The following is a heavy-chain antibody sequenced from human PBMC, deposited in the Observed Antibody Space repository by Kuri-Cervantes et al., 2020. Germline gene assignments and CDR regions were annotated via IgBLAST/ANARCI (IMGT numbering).Heavy chain of an antibody. Sequence: SETLSLTCTVSGGSISSSSYYWGWIRQPPGKGLEWIGSIYYSGSTYYNPSLKSRVTISVDTSKNQFSLKLSSVTAADTAVYYCASGHCSGGSCYPYYYYGMDVWDQGTTVTVSS. D-gene: IGHD2-15*01. V-gene: IGHV4-39*01. J-gene: IGHJ6*02. CDR1: GGSISSSSYY. CDR2: IYYSGST. CDR3: ASGHCSGGSCYPYYYYGMDV.